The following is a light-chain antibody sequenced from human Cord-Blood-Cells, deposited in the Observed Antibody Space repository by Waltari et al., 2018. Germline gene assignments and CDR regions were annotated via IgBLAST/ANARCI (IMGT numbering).Light chain of an antibody. Sequence: QSALTQPASVSGSPGQSITISCTGTSSDVGGYNYVSWYQQHPGKAPKLMIHDVSNRPSGVSNRFSGSKSGNTASLTISGLQADDEADYYCISYTSSSPLVFGGGTKLTVL. CDR3: ISYTSSSPLV. CDR2: DVS. CDR1: SSDVGGYNY. V-gene: IGLV2-14*01. J-gene: IGLJ2*01.